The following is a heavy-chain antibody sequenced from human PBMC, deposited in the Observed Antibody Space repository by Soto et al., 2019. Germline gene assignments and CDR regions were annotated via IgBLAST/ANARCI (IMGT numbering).Heavy chain of an antibody. CDR2: IIPILGIA. Sequence: SVKVSCKASGGTFSSYTISWVRQAPGHGLEWMGRIIPILGIANYAQKFQGRVTITADKSTSTAYMELSSLRSEDTAVYYCAREIFGVVIPASNWFDPWGQGTLVTVSS. D-gene: IGHD3-3*01. V-gene: IGHV1-69*04. CDR1: GGTFSSYT. CDR3: AREIFGVVIPASNWFDP. J-gene: IGHJ5*02.